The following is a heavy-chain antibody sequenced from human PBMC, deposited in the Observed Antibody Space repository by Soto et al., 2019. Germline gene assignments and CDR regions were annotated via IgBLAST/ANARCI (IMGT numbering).Heavy chain of an antibody. CDR3: AKGWPGYSSGWFAFDI. Sequence: QVQLVESGGGVVQPGRSLRLSCAASGFTFSDHGMHWVRQAPSKGLEWVTAISYEGSNKYYADSVKGRFTISRDNSKNTVYLHMNSLRVEDSAVYYCAKGWPGYSSGWFAFDIWGQGTMVTVSS. J-gene: IGHJ3*02. V-gene: IGHV3-30*18. D-gene: IGHD6-13*01. CDR2: ISYEGSNK. CDR1: GFTFSDHG.